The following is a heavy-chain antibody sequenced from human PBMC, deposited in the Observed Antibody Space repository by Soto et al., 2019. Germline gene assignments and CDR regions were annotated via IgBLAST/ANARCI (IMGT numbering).Heavy chain of an antibody. Sequence: QVQLVESGGGVVQPWRSLRLSCAASGFTFSSYGMHWVRQAPGKALEWVAVISYDGSNKYYADSVKGRFTIARDNSKSTLYQQMNSLRAEDTAVYYCAKDFGWGSYGLRWFDPWGKGTLVTVSS. CDR1: GFTFSSYG. D-gene: IGHD3-16*01. CDR2: ISYDGSNK. CDR3: AKDFGWGSYGLRWFDP. V-gene: IGHV3-30*18. J-gene: IGHJ5*02.